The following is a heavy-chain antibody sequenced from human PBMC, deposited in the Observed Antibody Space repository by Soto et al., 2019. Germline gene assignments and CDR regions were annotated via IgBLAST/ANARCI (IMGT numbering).Heavy chain of an antibody. CDR2: ISYDGSNK. J-gene: IGHJ4*02. V-gene: IGHV3-30-3*01. CDR1: GFTFRSYA. Sequence: GGSLRLSCAASGFTFRSYAMHWVRQAPGKGLEWVAVISYDGSNKYYADSVKGRFTISRDNSKNTLYLQMNSLRAEDTALYSCARERTYDTSKYFDFWGQGTLVTVS. CDR3: ARERTYDTSKYFDF. D-gene: IGHD3-22*01.